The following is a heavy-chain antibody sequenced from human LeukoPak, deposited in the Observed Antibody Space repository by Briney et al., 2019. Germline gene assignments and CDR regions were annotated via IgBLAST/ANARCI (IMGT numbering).Heavy chain of an antibody. CDR2: ISWNSGTI. V-gene: IGHV3-9*01. J-gene: IGHJ4*02. CDR1: GFTFDDYA. CDR3: ARVEGP. Sequence: GGSLRLSCAASGFTFDDYAMQWVRQAPGKGLEWVSGISWNSGTIGYADSVKGRFTISRDNAKNSLYLQMDSLRAEDTAVYYCARVEGPWGQGTLVTVSS.